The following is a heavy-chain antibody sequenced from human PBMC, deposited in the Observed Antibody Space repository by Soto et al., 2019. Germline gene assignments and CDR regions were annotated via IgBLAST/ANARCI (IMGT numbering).Heavy chain of an antibody. CDR3: ASEYYYDTRGFDP. D-gene: IGHD3-22*01. Sequence: SETLSLTCTVSGGSISSGGYYWSWIRQHPGKGLEWIGCIYYSGSTYYNPSLKSRVTISVDTSKNQFSLKLSSVTAADTAVYYCASEYYYDTRGFDPWCQGTLVTVSS. J-gene: IGHJ5*02. CDR2: IYYSGST. CDR1: GGSISSGGYY. V-gene: IGHV4-31*03.